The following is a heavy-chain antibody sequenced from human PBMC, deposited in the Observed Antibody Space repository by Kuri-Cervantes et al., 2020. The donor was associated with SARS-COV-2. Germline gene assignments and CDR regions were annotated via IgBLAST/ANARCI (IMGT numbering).Heavy chain of an antibody. Sequence: GESLKISCAASGFTFSSYGMHWVRQAPGKGLEWVAFIRYDGSNKYYADSVKGRFTISRDNSKNTLYLQMNSLRAEDTAVYYCAGGIAATNAFDIWGQGTLVTVSS. CDR3: AGGIAATNAFDI. D-gene: IGHD6-13*01. CDR2: IRYDGSNK. J-gene: IGHJ4*02. V-gene: IGHV3-30*02. CDR1: GFTFSSYG.